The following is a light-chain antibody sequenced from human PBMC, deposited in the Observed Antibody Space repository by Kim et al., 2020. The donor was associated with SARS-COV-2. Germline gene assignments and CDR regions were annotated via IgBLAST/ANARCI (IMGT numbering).Light chain of an antibody. CDR1: SLRRYY. CDR2: GKN. CDR3: NSRDSSGNHWV. Sequence: ARGQTVRIRCQGDSLRRYYASWYQQKQGQAPVLVIYGKNNRPSGIPDRFSGSSSGNTASLIITGAQAEDEADYYCNSRDSSGNHWVFGGGTQLTVL. J-gene: IGLJ3*02. V-gene: IGLV3-19*01.